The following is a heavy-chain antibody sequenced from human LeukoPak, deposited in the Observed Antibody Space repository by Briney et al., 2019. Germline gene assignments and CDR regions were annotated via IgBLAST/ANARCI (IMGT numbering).Heavy chain of an antibody. CDR1: GGTFSSYA. Sequence: SVEVSCKASGGTFSSYAISWVRQAPGQGLEWMGGIIPIFGTANYAQKFQGRVTITADESTSTAYMELSSLRSEDTAVYYCARELERVRAFDIWGQGTMVTVSS. V-gene: IGHV1-69*13. J-gene: IGHJ3*02. D-gene: IGHD1-1*01. CDR3: ARELERVRAFDI. CDR2: IIPIFGTA.